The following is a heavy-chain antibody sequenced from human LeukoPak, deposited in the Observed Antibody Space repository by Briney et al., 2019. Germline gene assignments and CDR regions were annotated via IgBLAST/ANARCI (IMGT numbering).Heavy chain of an antibody. D-gene: IGHD4-23*01. CDR2: ISGSGVTS. CDR1: GFTFSGYA. CDR3: ARELRGGKFYYYGMDV. J-gene: IGHJ6*02. V-gene: IGHV3-23*01. Sequence: GGSLRLSCAATGFTFSGYAMSWVRQAPGKGLEWVSAISGSGVTSYYPDSVKGRFTISRDNSKNTLYLQMNSLRAEDTAVYYCARELRGGKFYYYGMDVWGQGTTVTVSS.